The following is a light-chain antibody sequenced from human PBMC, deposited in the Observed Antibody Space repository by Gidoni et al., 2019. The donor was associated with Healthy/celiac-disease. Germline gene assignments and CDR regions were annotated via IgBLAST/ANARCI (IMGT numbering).Light chain of an antibody. CDR3: NARDSSGNHVV. V-gene: IGLV3-19*01. J-gene: IGLJ2*01. CDR1: SLRSYY. CDR2: GKN. Sequence: SSELTQDPAVSVALGQTVRITCQGDSLRSYYASWYQQKPGQAPVRVIYGKNNRPSEIPDRFSGSSAGNTASLTITGAQAEDEADYYCNARDSSGNHVVFGGGTKLTVL.